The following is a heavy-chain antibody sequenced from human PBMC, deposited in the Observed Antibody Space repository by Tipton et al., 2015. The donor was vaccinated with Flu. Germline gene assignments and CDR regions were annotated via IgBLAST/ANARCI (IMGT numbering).Heavy chain of an antibody. CDR3: AAGSSWYTENHYHYYGMDV. Sequence: LRLSCDVYGGSFSTHYWSWIRQAPGKGLEWIGEITHVGNTNYNPSFKSRVTILIDSSKNQFSLKVTSVTAADTAVYYCAAGSSWYTENHYHYYGMDVWDQGTTVIVS. CDR2: ITHVGNT. D-gene: IGHD6-13*01. CDR1: GGSFSTHY. J-gene: IGHJ6*02. V-gene: IGHV4-34*01.